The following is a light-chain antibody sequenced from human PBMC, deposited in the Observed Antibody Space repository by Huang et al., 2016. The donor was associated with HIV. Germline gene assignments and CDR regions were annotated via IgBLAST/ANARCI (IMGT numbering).Light chain of an antibody. CDR2: AAS. Sequence: DIQMTQSPSSVAASVGDRVTITCRASQGISKWLAWYQQKPGKAPKLLNFAASTLQSGVPSRFSGSGSGTEFTLTITNLQPEDFATYYCQQANSFASLSFGGGTKVEIK. CDR3: QQANSFASLS. J-gene: IGKJ4*01. CDR1: QGISKW. V-gene: IGKV1-12*02.